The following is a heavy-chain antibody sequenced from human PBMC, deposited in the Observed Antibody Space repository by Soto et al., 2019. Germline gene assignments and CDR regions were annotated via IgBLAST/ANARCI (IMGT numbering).Heavy chain of an antibody. CDR1: GLSVSRHA. D-gene: IGHD2-15*01. Sequence: PGRFRSLSCDGSGLSVSRHATTCNRQAPGKGPEWVSTVTADGGTYYADSVKGRFAMSRDTSENTLYLQMNSLGAEDTAAYYCAPHVSCSGGSCQYDAFAIRGQGTMVTVPS. J-gene: IGHJ3*02. CDR3: APHVSCSGGSCQYDAFAI. CDR2: VTADGGT. V-gene: IGHV3-23*01.